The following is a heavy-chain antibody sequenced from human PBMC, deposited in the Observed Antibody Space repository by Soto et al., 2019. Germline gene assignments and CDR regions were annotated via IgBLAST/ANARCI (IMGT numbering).Heavy chain of an antibody. V-gene: IGHV4-39*01. CDR2: IYYSGST. CDR1: GGSISSSSYY. Sequence: SETLSLTCTVSGGSISSSSYYWGWIRQPPGKGLEWIGSIYYSGSTYYNPSLKSRVTISVDTSKNQFSLKLSSVTAADTAVYYCASDCSGGSCYSGEGAGYYYYMDVWGKGTTVTVSS. CDR3: ASDCSGGSCYSGEGAGYYYYMDV. D-gene: IGHD2-15*01. J-gene: IGHJ6*03.